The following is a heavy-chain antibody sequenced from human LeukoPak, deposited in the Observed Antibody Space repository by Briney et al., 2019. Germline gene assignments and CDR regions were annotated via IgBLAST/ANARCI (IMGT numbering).Heavy chain of an antibody. Sequence: PGGSLRLSCAASGFTFSNYAIHWVRQAPGKGLEYVSGINSNGGSTYYANSVKGRFTISRDNSKNTLYLQMGSLRTEDMAVYYCAFSRSYYFDYWGQGTLVTVSS. CDR2: INSNGGST. D-gene: IGHD3-16*01. CDR1: GFTFSNYA. J-gene: IGHJ4*02. CDR3: AFSRSYYFDY. V-gene: IGHV3-64*01.